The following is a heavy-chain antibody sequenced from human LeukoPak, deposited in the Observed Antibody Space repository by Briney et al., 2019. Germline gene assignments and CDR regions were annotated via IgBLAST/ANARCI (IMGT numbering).Heavy chain of an antibody. D-gene: IGHD4-11*01. J-gene: IGHJ4*02. CDR3: AREHPTVLDY. Sequence: SQTLSLTCTVSGGSISSGGYYWSWIRQPPGKGLEWIGYIYHSGSTYYNPSLKSRVTISVDRSKNQFSLKLSSVTAADTAVYYCAREHPTVLDYWGQGTLVTVSS. V-gene: IGHV4-30-2*01. CDR2: IYHSGST. CDR1: GGSISSGGYY.